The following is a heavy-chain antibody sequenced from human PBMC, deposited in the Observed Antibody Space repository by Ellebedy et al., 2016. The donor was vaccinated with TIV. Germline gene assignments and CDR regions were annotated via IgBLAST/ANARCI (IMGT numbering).Heavy chain of an antibody. V-gene: IGHV4-34*01. CDR1: GGSFSGYY. J-gene: IGHJ4*02. CDR3: ARSGTYARSSLFDY. D-gene: IGHD1-26*01. CDR2: IDHRGTT. Sequence: MPSETLSLTCAVYGGSFSGYYWSWIRQPPGKGLEWFGEIDHRGTTTYNPSLESRVIISVDTSKNQFSLKVRSVTAADTGIYYCARSGTYARSSLFDYWGQGNLVTVSS.